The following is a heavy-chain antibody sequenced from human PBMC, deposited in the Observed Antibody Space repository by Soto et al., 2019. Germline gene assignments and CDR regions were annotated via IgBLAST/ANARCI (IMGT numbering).Heavy chain of an antibody. V-gene: IGHV4-34*01. CDR3: ARGISMIVEAQRDAPDKYYFDS. CDR1: GGSFSGHF. J-gene: IGHJ4*02. D-gene: IGHD3-22*01. Sequence: SETLSLTCAVYGGSFSGHFWSWIRQPPGKGLEWIGEINHSGSTNFNPSLKSRVTISVDTSKNQFSLEVNSLTAADTAVYYCARGISMIVEAQRDAPDKYYFDSWGQGTVVTVSS. CDR2: INHSGST.